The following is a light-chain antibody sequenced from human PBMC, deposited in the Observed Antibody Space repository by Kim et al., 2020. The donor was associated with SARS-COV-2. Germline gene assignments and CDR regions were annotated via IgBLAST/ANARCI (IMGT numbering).Light chain of an antibody. J-gene: IGLJ3*02. CDR2: ANK. CDR1: TSNIGAGYD. Sequence: QRVTISCTGSTSNIGAGYDVQWYQHLPGTAPKLLIYANKNRPSGVPDRFSGSNSATSASLGITGLQAEDEADYYCQSYDNKLSGLVFGGGTRLTVL. V-gene: IGLV1-40*01. CDR3: QSYDNKLSGLV.